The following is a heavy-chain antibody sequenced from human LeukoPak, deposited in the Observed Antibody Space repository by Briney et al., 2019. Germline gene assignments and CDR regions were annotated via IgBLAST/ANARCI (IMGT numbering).Heavy chain of an antibody. Sequence: GASVTVSCKASGYTFTSYYMHWVRQAPGQGLEWMGIINPSGGSTSYAQKFQGRVTMTRDTSTSTVYMELSSLRSEDTAVYYCAREGPIAAAGPVSGVDYWGQGTLVTVSS. CDR1: GYTFTSYY. D-gene: IGHD6-13*01. CDR2: INPSGGST. CDR3: AREGPIAAAGPVSGVDY. V-gene: IGHV1-46*01. J-gene: IGHJ4*02.